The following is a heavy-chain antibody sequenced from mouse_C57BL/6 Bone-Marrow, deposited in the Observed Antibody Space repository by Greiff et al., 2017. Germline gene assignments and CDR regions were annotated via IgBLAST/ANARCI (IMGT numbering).Heavy chain of an antibody. V-gene: IGHV1-77*01. CDR3: ASPPYDYDGRGFAY. Sequence: LVESGAELVKPGASVKISCKASGYTFTDYYINWVKQRPGQGLAWIGKIGPGSGSTYYNEKFKGKATLTADKSSSTAYMQLSSLTSEDSAVYFCASPPYDYDGRGFAYWGQGTLVTVSA. D-gene: IGHD2-4*01. CDR1: GYTFTDYY. CDR2: IGPGSGST. J-gene: IGHJ3*01.